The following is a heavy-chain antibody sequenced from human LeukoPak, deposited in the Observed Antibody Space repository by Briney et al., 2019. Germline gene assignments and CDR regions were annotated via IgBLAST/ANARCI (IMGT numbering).Heavy chain of an antibody. V-gene: IGHV3-23*01. CDR2: ISGSGGST. D-gene: IGHD3-22*01. Sequence: GGSLRLSCAASGFTVSSNHMSWVRQAPGKGLEWVSAISGSGGSTYYADSVKGRFTISRDNSKNTLYLQMNSLRAEDTAVYYCAKGVSMIVVVINSWGQGTLVTVSS. CDR3: AKGVSMIVVVINS. CDR1: GFTVSSNH. J-gene: IGHJ4*02.